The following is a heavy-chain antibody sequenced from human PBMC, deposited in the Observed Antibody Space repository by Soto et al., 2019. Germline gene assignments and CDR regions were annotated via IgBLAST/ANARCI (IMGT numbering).Heavy chain of an antibody. Sequence: EVQLLESGGGLVQPGGSLRLSCAASGFTFSNYDMNWVRQAPGKGLEWVSGVSGSGITTWYADSAKGRFTISRDNSKNTLYLQVDSLRADDTAVYYCAKDPPGSGPDFDYWGQGILVSVSS. CDR3: AKDPPGSGPDFDY. D-gene: IGHD2-8*02. V-gene: IGHV3-23*01. CDR1: GFTFSNYD. J-gene: IGHJ4*02. CDR2: VSGSGITT.